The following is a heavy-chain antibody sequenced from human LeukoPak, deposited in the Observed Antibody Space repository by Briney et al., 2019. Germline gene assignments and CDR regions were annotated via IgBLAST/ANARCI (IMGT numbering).Heavy chain of an antibody. Sequence: ASVKVSCKASGYTPTELSMHWVRQAPGKGLEWMGGFDPEDGETIYAQKFQGRVTMTEDTSTDTAYMELSSLRSEDTAVYYCATEGLRFLEWPPRYWGQGTLVTVSS. CDR2: FDPEDGET. V-gene: IGHV1-24*01. J-gene: IGHJ4*02. D-gene: IGHD3-3*01. CDR1: GYTPTELS. CDR3: ATEGLRFLEWPPRY.